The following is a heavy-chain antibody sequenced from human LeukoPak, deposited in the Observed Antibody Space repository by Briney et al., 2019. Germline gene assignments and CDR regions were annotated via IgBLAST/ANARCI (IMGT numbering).Heavy chain of an antibody. Sequence: SETLSLTCTVSGGSISGSSYYWGWIRQPPGKGLEWIGSIYYSGSTYCNPSLKSRVTISVDTSKNQFSLKLSSVTAADTAVYYCARGRHEGGFDCWGQGTLVTVSS. J-gene: IGHJ4*02. CDR1: GGSISGSSYY. CDR2: IYYSGST. D-gene: IGHD3-16*01. V-gene: IGHV4-39*07. CDR3: ARGRHEGGFDC.